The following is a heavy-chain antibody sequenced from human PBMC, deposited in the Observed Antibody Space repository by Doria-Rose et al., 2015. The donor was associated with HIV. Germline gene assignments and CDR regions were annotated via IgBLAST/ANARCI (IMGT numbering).Heavy chain of an antibody. CDR2: TYYTGTS. Sequence: QLQASGPGLVKPSETLSLTCSVSGASVSSRGYYWNWIRQVPGKGLESLGYTYYTGTSDYSPSLKSRLNMAVDTSKNQFSLKLSFVTVADTAVYYCARMGSYRELNYWGQGARVIVSA. CDR1: GASVSSRGYY. D-gene: IGHD3-3*01. J-gene: IGHJ4*02. CDR3: ARMGSYRELNY. V-gene: IGHV4-31*03.